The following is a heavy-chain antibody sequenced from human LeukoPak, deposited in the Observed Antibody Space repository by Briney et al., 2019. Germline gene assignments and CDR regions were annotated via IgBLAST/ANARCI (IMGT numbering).Heavy chain of an antibody. CDR2: IWYDGSNK. CDR3: AIHPRGIAAASKTGED. Sequence: PGRSLRLSCAASGFTFSSYGMHWVRRAPGKGLEWVAVIWYDGSNKYYADSVKGRFTIFRDNSKNTLYLQMNSLRAEDTAVYYCAIHPRGIAAASKTGEDWGQGTLVTVSS. J-gene: IGHJ4*02. CDR1: GFTFSSYG. V-gene: IGHV3-33*01. D-gene: IGHD6-13*01.